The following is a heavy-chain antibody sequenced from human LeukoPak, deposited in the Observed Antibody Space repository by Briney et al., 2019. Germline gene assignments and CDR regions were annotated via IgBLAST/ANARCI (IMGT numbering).Heavy chain of an antibody. J-gene: IGHJ6*02. CDR1: GGTFSSYA. Sequence: SVKVSCKASGGTFSSYAISWVRQAPGQGLEWMGGIIPIFGTANYAQKFQGRVTITTDESTSTAYMELSSLRSEDTAVYFCARHLISEYNSGWSGVPYYYGMDVWGQGTTVTVSS. CDR2: IIPIFGTA. CDR3: ARHLISEYNSGWSGVPYYYGMDV. D-gene: IGHD6-19*01. V-gene: IGHV1-69*05.